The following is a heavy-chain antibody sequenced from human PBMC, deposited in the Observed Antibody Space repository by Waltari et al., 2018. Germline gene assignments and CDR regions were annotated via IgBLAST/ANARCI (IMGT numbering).Heavy chain of an antibody. CDR3: ARGIISSGWYDYYYGMTS. V-gene: IGHV1-69*02. CDR2: FLPFLGIP. D-gene: IGHD6-19*01. CDR1: GGTFSSYT. Sequence: QVQLVQSGAEVKKPGSSVKVSCKASGGTFSSYTISWVRQAPGQGLEWMGRFLPFLGIPNYARKFQGIVTITADKSTSMSYMELSSLRSEDTAVYYCARGIISSGWYDYYYGMTSGAKGPRSPSP. J-gene: IGHJ6*02.